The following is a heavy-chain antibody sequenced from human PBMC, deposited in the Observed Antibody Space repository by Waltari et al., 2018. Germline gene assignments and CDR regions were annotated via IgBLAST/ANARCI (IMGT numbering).Heavy chain of an antibody. D-gene: IGHD3-10*01. Sequence: QVQLVQSGAEVKKPGSSVKVSCKASGGPFSSYAIRWVRQAPGQGLEWLGGIIPIFGTANYAQKFQGRVTITADESTSTAYMELSSLRSEDTAVYYCARDGDYFTGYNWFDPWGQGTLVTVSS. V-gene: IGHV1-69*01. CDR1: GGPFSSYA. J-gene: IGHJ5*02. CDR2: IIPIFGTA. CDR3: ARDGDYFTGYNWFDP.